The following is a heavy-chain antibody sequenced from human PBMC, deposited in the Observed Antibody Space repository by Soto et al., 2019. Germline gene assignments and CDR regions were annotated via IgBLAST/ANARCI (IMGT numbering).Heavy chain of an antibody. CDR1: GGSIDSSTYY. CDR3: AILNGYRVGTSCHGYYGMDV. V-gene: IGHV4-39*01. J-gene: IGHJ6*02. D-gene: IGHD5-12*01. Sequence: SETLSLTCTVSGGSIDSSTYYWGWIRQPPGKGLEWIRSIFYNGNTFYNPSLKSRITISVDTSMSEFSLRLRSVTAADTAVYYCAILNGYRVGTSCHGYYGMDVWGQGTTVTVSS. CDR2: IFYNGNT.